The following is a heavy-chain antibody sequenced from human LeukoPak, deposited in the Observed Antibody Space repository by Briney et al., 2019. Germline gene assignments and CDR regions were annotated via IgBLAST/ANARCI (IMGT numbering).Heavy chain of an antibody. D-gene: IGHD3-3*01. Sequence: GGSLRLSCAASGFTFSSYSRNWVRQAPGKGLEWVSSISSSSSYIYYADSVKGRFTISRDNDKNPLFLQMNSLRAEDTAVYYGYYDFWGYMDFWGKGTTVTVSS. CDR2: ISSSSSYI. J-gene: IGHJ6*03. CDR3: YYDFWGYMDF. V-gene: IGHV3-21*01. CDR1: GFTFSSYS.